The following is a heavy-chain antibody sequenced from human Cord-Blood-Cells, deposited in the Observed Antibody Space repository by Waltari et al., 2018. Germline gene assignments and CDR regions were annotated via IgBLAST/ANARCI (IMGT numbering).Heavy chain of an antibody. Sequence: EVQLVESGGGLVQPGGSLRLSCAASGFTFSSSWMSWVRQAPGKGWELVANINQDGSEKYYVDSVKGRFTITRDNAKNSLYLQMNSLRAEDTAVYYCARDPPVYWGQGTLVTVSS. CDR1: GFTFSSSW. CDR3: ARDPPVY. V-gene: IGHV3-7*01. J-gene: IGHJ4*02. CDR2: INQDGSEK.